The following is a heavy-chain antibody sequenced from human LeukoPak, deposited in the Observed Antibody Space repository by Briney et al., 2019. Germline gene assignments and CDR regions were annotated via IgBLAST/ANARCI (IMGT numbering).Heavy chain of an antibody. J-gene: IGHJ2*01. CDR1: GYTFTGYY. Sequence: ASVKVSCKASGYTFTGYYMHWVRQAPGQGLEWMGWINPNTGGTNFAQNFQGRVTMTRDTSISAAYMELSRLRSDDTAVYYCARLSGWYFDLWGRGTLVTVSS. CDR3: ARLSGWYFDL. D-gene: IGHD7-27*01. CDR2: INPNTGGT. V-gene: IGHV1-2*02.